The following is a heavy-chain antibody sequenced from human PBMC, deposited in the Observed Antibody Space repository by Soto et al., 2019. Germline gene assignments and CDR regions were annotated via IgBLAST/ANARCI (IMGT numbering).Heavy chain of an antibody. V-gene: IGHV3-49*01. CDR1: GFTLSDYD. Sequence: GGSLRLSCRTSGFTLSDYDMSWFRQAPGKGLEWVGFTRRNSYGETAESAASVKGRFTGYRDGSKTIAYLQMNNLKTVDTAVNYCTRSSTVGSLDYWGQGTLVTVSS. CDR3: TRSSTVGSLDY. D-gene: IGHD3-10*01. J-gene: IGHJ4*02. CDR2: TRRNSYGETA.